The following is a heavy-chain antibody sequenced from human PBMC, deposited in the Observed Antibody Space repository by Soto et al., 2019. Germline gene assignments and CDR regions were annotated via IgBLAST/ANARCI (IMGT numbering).Heavy chain of an antibody. CDR3: ARGAVGALDY. CDR2: IKTDSGDT. V-gene: IGHV1-2*02. Sequence: AASVKVSCKASRYTFTSYDIFWVRQSPGQGLEWMGWIKTDSGDTHYAQNFQGRVTMTRDTSISTAYMELSRLRSDDTAVYYCARGAVGALDYWGQGTLVTVSS. J-gene: IGHJ4*02. CDR1: RYTFTSYD. D-gene: IGHD3-10*01.